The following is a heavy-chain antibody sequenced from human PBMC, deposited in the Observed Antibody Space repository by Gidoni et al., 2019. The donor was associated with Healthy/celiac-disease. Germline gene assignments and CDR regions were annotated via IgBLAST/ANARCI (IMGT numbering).Heavy chain of an antibody. D-gene: IGHD3-22*01. V-gene: IGHV3-23*01. CDR3: AKIPSDSSGYYVGFDY. J-gene: IGHJ4*02. CDR2: ISGSGGST. CDR1: GFTFSSYA. Sequence: EVQLLESGGGLVQPGGSLRLSCAASGFTFSSYAMSWVRQAPGKGLEWVSAISGSGGSTYYADSVKGRFTISRDNSKNTLYLQMNSLRAEDTAVYYCAKIPSDSSGYYVGFDYWGQGTLVTVSS.